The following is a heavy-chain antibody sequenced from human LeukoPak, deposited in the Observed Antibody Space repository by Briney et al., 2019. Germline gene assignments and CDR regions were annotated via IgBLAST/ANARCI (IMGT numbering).Heavy chain of an antibody. V-gene: IGHV3-73*01. CDR2: IRSKANSYAT. CDR1: GFTFSGSA. CDR3: TRQIGPYYFDY. Sequence: PGGSLKLSCAASGFTFSGSATHWVRQASGKGLEWVGRIRSKANSYATAYAASVKGRFTISRDDSKNTAYLQMNSLKTEDTAVYYCTRQIGPYYFDYWGQGTLVTVSS. J-gene: IGHJ4*02.